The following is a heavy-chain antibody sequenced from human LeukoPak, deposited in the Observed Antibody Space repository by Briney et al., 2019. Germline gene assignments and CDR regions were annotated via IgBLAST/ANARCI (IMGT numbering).Heavy chain of an antibody. CDR1: GFTFSSYD. D-gene: IGHD6-19*01. CDR3: ARGLMNSSGWYLQH. Sequence: GGSLRLSCAASGFTFSSYDMHWVRQAIGKGLEWVSVIGIPGDTYYPGSVKGRFTISRENAKNSLYLQMNSLRAGDTAVYYCARGLMNSSGWYLQHWGQGTLVTVSS. V-gene: IGHV3-13*01. J-gene: IGHJ1*01. CDR2: IGIPGDT.